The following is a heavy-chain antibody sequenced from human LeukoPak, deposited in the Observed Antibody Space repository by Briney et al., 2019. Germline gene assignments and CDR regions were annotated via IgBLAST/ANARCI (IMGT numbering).Heavy chain of an antibody. CDR2: ISSSGSTI. V-gene: IGHV3-48*03. J-gene: IGHJ3*02. Sequence: GGSLRLSCAASGFTFSSYEMNWVRQAPGKGLEWVSYISSSGSTIYYADSVKGRFTISRANAQNSMYLQMSSLRAEDTAVYYCARARTNYYYDSSGYYRDAFDIWGRGTMVTVSS. D-gene: IGHD3-22*01. CDR1: GFTFSSYE. CDR3: ARARTNYYYDSSGYYRDAFDI.